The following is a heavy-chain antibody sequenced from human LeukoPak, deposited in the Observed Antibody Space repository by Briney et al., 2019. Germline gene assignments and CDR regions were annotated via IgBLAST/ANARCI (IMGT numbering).Heavy chain of an antibody. CDR3: ANLTH. D-gene: IGHD2-21*02. Sequence: GGSLRLSCVATGFSFSNYSMHWVRHAPGKGLAWVSYISRTGNIVYYADSVKGRFTISRDNAKDSLFLQMDSLRDEDTAVYYCANLTHWGQGILVTVSS. V-gene: IGHV3-48*02. J-gene: IGHJ4*02. CDR2: ISRTGNIV. CDR1: GFSFSNYS.